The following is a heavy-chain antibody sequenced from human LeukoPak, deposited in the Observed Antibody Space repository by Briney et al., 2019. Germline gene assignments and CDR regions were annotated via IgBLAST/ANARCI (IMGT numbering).Heavy chain of an antibody. CDR2: IYYSGST. D-gene: IGHD5-18*01. CDR3: ARGYSYGYSKYWYFDL. J-gene: IGHJ2*01. CDR1: GGSISSHY. V-gene: IGHV4-59*11. Sequence: SETLSLTCTVSGGSISSHYWSWIRQPPGKGLEWIGYIYYSGSTNYNPSLKSRVTISVDTSKNQFSLKLSSVTAADTAVYYCARGYSYGYSKYWYFDLWGRGTLVTVSS.